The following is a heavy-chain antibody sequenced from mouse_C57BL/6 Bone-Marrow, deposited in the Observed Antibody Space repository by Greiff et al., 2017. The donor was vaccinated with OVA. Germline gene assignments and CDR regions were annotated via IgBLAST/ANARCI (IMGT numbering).Heavy chain of an antibody. Sequence: ESGPGLVKPSQSLSLTCSVTGYSITSGYYWNWIRQFPGNKLEWMGYISYDGSNNYNPSLKNRISITRDTSKNQFFLKLNSVTTEDTATYYCARTLTTVVATENYFDYWGQGTTLTVSS. CDR3: ARTLTTVVATENYFDY. V-gene: IGHV3-6*01. CDR2: ISYDGSN. D-gene: IGHD1-1*01. CDR1: GYSITSGYY. J-gene: IGHJ2*01.